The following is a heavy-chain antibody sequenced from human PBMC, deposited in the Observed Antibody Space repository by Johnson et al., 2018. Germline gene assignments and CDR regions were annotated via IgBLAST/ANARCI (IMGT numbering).Heavy chain of an antibody. CDR1: GGSISSYY. CDR3: ARGTSSYSTSHEYFHH. Sequence: QVQLQESGPGLVKPSETLSLTCTVSGGSISSYYWTWIRQPPGKGLEWIGFIYYSGSTNYNPSLKGRVTISVDTSKNHFSLKLSSVTAADTAVYYCARGTSSYSTSHEYFHHWGQGTLVTVSS. J-gene: IGHJ1*01. CDR2: IYYSGST. V-gene: IGHV4-59*01. D-gene: IGHD6-13*01.